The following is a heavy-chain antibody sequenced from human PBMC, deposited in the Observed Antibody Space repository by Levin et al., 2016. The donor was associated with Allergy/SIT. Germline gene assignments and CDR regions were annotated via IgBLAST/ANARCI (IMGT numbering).Heavy chain of an antibody. CDR3: ARAHPYSSSRWFDP. V-gene: IGHV3-21*01. Sequence: LSLTCAASGFTFSSYSMNWVRQAPGKGLEWVSSISSSSSYIYYADSVKGRFTISRDNAKNSLYLQMNSLRAEDTAVYYCARAHPYSSSRWFDPWGQGTLVTVSS. CDR2: ISSSSSYI. CDR1: GFTFSSYS. J-gene: IGHJ5*02. D-gene: IGHD6-6*01.